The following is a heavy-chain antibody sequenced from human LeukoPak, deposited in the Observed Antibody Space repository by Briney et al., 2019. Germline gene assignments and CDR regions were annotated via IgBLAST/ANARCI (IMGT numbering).Heavy chain of an antibody. CDR3: AKKFSRSYYDSSGYSDY. Sequence: PGGSLRLSCAASGFTFSSYAMSWVRQAPGKGLEWVSAISGSGGSTYYADSVKGRFTISRDNSKNTLYLQMNSLRAEDTAVYYCAKKFSRSYYDSSGYSDYWAQGTLVTVSS. J-gene: IGHJ4*02. CDR2: ISGSGGST. V-gene: IGHV3-23*01. D-gene: IGHD3-22*01. CDR1: GFTFSSYA.